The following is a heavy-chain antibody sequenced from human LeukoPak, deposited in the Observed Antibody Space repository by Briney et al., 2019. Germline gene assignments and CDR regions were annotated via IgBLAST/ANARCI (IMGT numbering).Heavy chain of an antibody. J-gene: IGHJ3*01. D-gene: IGHD2-2*01. CDR3: ARAPTSSTSPSSPFDL. CDR1: GGSITTGSYY. CDR2: IYTTGST. V-gene: IGHV4-61*02. Sequence: PSETLSLTCTVSGGSITTGSYYWIWIRQPPGKGLVWLGRIYTTGSTDYNPSLKSRFTISVDTSNNQFSLRLTSVTAADTAVYYCARAPTSSTSPSSPFDLWGQGTMVTVSS.